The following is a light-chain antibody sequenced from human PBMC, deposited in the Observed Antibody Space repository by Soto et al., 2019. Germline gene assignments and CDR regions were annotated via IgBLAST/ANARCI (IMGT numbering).Light chain of an antibody. Sequence: EIVMTQSPATLSVSPGERATLSCRASQSVSSNLAWYQQKPGQAPRLLIYGASTRATGIPARFSGSGSGTEFTLTISSLQSEDFAVYYCQQYDKWPRTFGQGTNVEIK. CDR1: QSVSSN. J-gene: IGKJ1*01. CDR3: QQYDKWPRT. V-gene: IGKV3-15*01. CDR2: GAS.